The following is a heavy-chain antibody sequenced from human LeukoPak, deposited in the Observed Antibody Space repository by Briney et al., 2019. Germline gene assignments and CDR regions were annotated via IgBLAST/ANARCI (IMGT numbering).Heavy chain of an antibody. Sequence: PGGSLRLSCAASGFTFDDYGMSWVRQAPGKGLEWVSGINWNGGSTGYADSVKGRFTISRDNAKNSLYLQMNSLRAEDTALYYCARAEVGATDYYYYMDVWGKGSTVTVSS. J-gene: IGHJ6*03. CDR2: INWNGGST. CDR1: GFTFDDYG. D-gene: IGHD1-26*01. CDR3: ARAEVGATDYYYYMDV. V-gene: IGHV3-20*04.